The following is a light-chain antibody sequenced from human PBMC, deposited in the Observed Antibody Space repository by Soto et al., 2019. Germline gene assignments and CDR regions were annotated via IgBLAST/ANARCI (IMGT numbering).Light chain of an antibody. CDR3: SSYIDRSAWV. CDR2: EVT. V-gene: IGLV2-14*01. J-gene: IGLJ3*02. CDR1: SSDVGRYNY. Sequence: QSVLTQPASVSGSPGQSITISCSGTSSDVGRYNYVSWYQQHPGKAPKLVIYEVTNRPSGVSDRFSGSKSGNTASLTISGLQAEDEANYYCSSYIDRSAWVFGGGTQLTVL.